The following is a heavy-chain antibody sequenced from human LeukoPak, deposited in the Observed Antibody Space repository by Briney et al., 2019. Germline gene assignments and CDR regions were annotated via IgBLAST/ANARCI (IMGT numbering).Heavy chain of an antibody. CDR3: ARAYYYDSSGYYWDY. Sequence: ASVKASCKACGYTFTSYGISWVRQAPGQGLEWMGWISAYNGNTNYAQKLQGRVTMTTDTSTSTAYMELRSLRSDDTAVYYCARAYYYDSSGYYWDYWGQGTLVTVSS. V-gene: IGHV1-18*01. CDR1: GYTFTSYG. J-gene: IGHJ4*02. D-gene: IGHD3-22*01. CDR2: ISAYNGNT.